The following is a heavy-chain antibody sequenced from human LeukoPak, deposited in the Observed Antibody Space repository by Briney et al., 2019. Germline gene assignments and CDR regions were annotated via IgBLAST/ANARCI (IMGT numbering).Heavy chain of an antibody. Sequence: ASVKVSCKASGYTFTSYYMHWVRQAPGQGLEWMGVINPSGGSTSYAQKFQGRVTMTRDTSTSTVYMELSSLRSEDTAVYYCARSDPEAAPQHWGQGTLVTVSS. CDR1: GYTFTSYY. CDR3: ARSDPEAAPQH. V-gene: IGHV1-46*01. D-gene: IGHD6-6*01. J-gene: IGHJ1*01. CDR2: INPSGGST.